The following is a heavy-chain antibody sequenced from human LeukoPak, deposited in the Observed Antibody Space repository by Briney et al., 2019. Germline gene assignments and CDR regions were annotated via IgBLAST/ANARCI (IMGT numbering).Heavy chain of an antibody. CDR3: ARVGEGSWFDP. CDR2: IYYSGNT. D-gene: IGHD2-21*01. Sequence: PSETLSLTCTVSGGSISSNYWSWIRQPPGKGLEWIGYIYYSGNTDYSPSLKSRVTISVDTSKNQFSLKLSSVTAADTAVYYCARVGEGSWFDPWGQGTLVTVSS. CDR1: GGSISSNY. J-gene: IGHJ5*02. V-gene: IGHV4-59*12.